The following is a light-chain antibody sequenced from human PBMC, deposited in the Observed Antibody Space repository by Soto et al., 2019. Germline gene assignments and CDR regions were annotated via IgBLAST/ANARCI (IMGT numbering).Light chain of an antibody. CDR3: SSYTSSSTLGV. V-gene: IGLV2-14*01. CDR1: SSDVGGYNY. CDR2: AVS. J-gene: IGLJ1*01. Sequence: QSALTQPASLSGSPGQSITISCTGTSSDVGGYNYVSWYQQHPDKAPKLMIYAVSNRPSGVSNRFSGSKSGNTASLTISGLQAEDEAHYYCSSYTSSSTLGVFGTGTKLTVL.